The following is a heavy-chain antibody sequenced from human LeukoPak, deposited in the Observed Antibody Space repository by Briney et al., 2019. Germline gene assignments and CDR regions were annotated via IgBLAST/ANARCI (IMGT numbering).Heavy chain of an antibody. CDR3: AKEGNDYGDSTFDY. CDR1: GFSFSNFG. CDR2: ISGSGDET. V-gene: IGHV3-23*01. D-gene: IGHD4-17*01. J-gene: IGHJ4*02. Sequence: GGSLRLSCAGSGFSFSNFGMSWVRQAPGKGLEWVSCISGSGDETYYADSVKGRFTVSRDNSKATLYLQMSSLRAEDTAVYYCAKEGNDYGDSTFDYWGQGALATVSS.